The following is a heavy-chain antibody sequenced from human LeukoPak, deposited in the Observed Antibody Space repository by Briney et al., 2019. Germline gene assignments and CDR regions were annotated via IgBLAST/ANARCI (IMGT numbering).Heavy chain of an antibody. CDR3: ARDGEAYIVVVPAAQGMDV. V-gene: IGHV1-18*04. CDR1: GYTFTSYY. CDR2: ISAYNGNT. D-gene: IGHD2-2*01. Sequence: ASVKVSCKASGYTFTSYYMHWVRQAPGQGLEWMGWISAYNGNTNYAQKLQGRVTMTTDTSTSTAYMELRSLRSDDTAVYYCARDGEAYIVVVPAAQGMDVWGQGTTVTVSS. J-gene: IGHJ6*02.